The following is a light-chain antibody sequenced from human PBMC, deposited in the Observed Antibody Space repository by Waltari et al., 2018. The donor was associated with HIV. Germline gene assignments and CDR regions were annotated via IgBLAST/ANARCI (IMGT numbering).Light chain of an antibody. CDR3: QQSYSTPMT. CDR1: QSISPY. CDR2: GTS. V-gene: IGKV1-39*01. J-gene: IGKJ4*01. Sequence: DIQMTQSPSSLSASVGDTVSITCRASQSISPYLSWYQQKPGTAPKLLIYGTSSLQSGVPSRFGGSRSGTHFTLSISNLQPEDFATYYCQQSYSTPMTFGGGTKMEIK.